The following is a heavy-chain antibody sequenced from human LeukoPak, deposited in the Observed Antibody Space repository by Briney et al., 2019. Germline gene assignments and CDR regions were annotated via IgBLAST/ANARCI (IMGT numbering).Heavy chain of an antibody. CDR2: ISMDSANI. CDR3: ARDFCTGCNYYFYGMDV. D-gene: IGHD2-2*01. CDR1: GFALDDYV. J-gene: IGHJ6*02. Sequence: GRSLRLSCTASGFALDDYVMHWVRQTPGGGLEWVSGISMDSANIGYADSVKGRFTIFRENNKNSLYLQMNSLTTEDTALYYCARDFCTGCNYYFYGMDVWGRGTTVTVSS. V-gene: IGHV3-9*01.